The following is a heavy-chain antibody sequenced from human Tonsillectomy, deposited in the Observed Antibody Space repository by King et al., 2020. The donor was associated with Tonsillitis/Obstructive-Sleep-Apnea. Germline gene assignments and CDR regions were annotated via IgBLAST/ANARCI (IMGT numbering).Heavy chain of an antibody. Sequence: VQLVESGGGVVQPGRSLRLSCAASGFTFSSYVMHWVRQAPGKGLEGVAVISYDGTNKYYADSVKGRFTISRDNSKNTLYLQMNSLRAEDTAVFYCAKSVGYDFLTGSLDSWGQGTLVTVSS. CDR3: AKSVGYDFLTGSLDS. D-gene: IGHD3-9*01. V-gene: IGHV3-30*18. CDR1: GFTFSSYV. CDR2: ISYDGTNK. J-gene: IGHJ4*02.